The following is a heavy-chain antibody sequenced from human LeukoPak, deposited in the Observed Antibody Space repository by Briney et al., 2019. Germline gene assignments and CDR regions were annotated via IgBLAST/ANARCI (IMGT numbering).Heavy chain of an antibody. Sequence: ASVKVSCKASGYTFTSCDINWVRQATGQGLEWMAWMNPNSGNTGYAQKFQGRVTMTRNTSISTAYMELSSLRSEDTAVYYCARGRGAAGRRGYWFDPWGQGTLVTVSS. D-gene: IGHD6-13*01. CDR1: GYTFTSCD. V-gene: IGHV1-8*01. CDR2: MNPNSGNT. CDR3: ARGRGAAGRRGYWFDP. J-gene: IGHJ5*02.